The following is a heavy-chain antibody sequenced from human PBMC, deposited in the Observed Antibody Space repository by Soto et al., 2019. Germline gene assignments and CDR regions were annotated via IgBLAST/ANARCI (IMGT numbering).Heavy chain of an antibody. V-gene: IGHV1-69*13. J-gene: IGHJ6*02. CDR2: IIPIFGTA. CDR1: GGTFSSYA. D-gene: IGHD2-2*01. CDR3: ARFRLRYCSSTSCRYGMDV. Sequence: GASVKVSCKASGGTFSSYAISWVRQAPGQGLEWMGGIIPIFGTANYAQKFQGRVTITADESTSTAYMELSSLRSEDTAVYYCARFRLRYCSSTSCRYGMDVWGQGTTVTVSS.